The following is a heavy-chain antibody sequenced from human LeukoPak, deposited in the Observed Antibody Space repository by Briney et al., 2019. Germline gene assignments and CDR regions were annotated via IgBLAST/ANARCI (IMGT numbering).Heavy chain of an antibody. CDR1: GFTFSSYW. CDR2: IRQDGSEK. V-gene: IGHV3-7*01. D-gene: IGHD3-10*01. CDR3: ARDSTYGLASSYYAGFDY. J-gene: IGHJ4*02. Sequence: PGGSLRLSCAASGFTFSSYWMSWVRQAPGKGLEWVANIRQDGSEKYYVDSVKGRFTISRDNAKNSLYLQMNSLRAEDTAVYYCARDSTYGLASSYYAGFDYWGQGALVSVSA.